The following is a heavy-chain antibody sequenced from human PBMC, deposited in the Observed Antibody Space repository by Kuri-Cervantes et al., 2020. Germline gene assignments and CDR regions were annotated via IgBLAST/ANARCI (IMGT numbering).Heavy chain of an antibody. CDR2: IIPIFGTA. J-gene: IGHJ5*02. CDR1: GGTFSSYA. D-gene: IGHD4-23*01. Sequence: SVKVSCKASGGTFSSYAISWVRQAPGQGLEWMGGIIPIFGTANYAQKLQGRVTMTTDTSTSTAYMELRSLRSDDTAVYYCARGAPGQLPRWFDPWGQGTLVTVSS. CDR3: ARGAPGQLPRWFDP. V-gene: IGHV1-69*05.